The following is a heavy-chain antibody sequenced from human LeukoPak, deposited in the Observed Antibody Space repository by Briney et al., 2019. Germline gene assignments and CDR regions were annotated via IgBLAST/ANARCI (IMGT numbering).Heavy chain of an antibody. D-gene: IGHD6-13*01. CDR2: INHSGST. J-gene: IGHJ2*01. Sequence: SETLSLTCAVYGGSFSGYYWSWIRQPPGKGLEWIGEINHSGSTNYNPSLKSRVTISVDTSKNQFSLKLSSVTAADTAVYHCARGLRPKYSSSWNDYWYFDLWGRGTLVTVSS. CDR1: GGSFSGYY. CDR3: ARGLRPKYSSSWNDYWYFDL. V-gene: IGHV4-34*01.